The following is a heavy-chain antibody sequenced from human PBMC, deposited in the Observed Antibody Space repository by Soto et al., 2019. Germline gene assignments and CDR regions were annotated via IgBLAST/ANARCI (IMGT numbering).Heavy chain of an antibody. CDR2: IYSGGST. J-gene: IGHJ4*02. Sequence: EVPLVESGGGLLQPGGSLRLSCTASGFTVSSNYMSWVRQAPGKGLEWVSVIYSGGSTYYADSVKGRFTISRDDSKNALYLQMNSLRAEDTAVYECERGRIAANWGQGTLFTVAS. V-gene: IGHV3-53*01. CDR3: ERGRIAAN. D-gene: IGHD6-25*01. CDR1: GFTVSSNY.